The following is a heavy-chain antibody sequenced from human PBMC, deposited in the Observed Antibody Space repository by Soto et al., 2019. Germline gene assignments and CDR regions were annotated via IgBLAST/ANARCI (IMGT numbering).Heavy chain of an antibody. CDR2: VYHNGTS. Sequence: VHLQESGPGLVKPSGTVSLTCVVSGGSIRSTNWWAWVRQTPGKGLEWIGEVYHNGTSNYNPSLKGRATISVDTSKDQVSLRLNSVIDADTAVYYCARDLDRYCSVTSCHAMDVWGQGTRVTVSS. V-gene: IGHV4-4*02. D-gene: IGHD2-15*01. J-gene: IGHJ6*02. CDR3: ARDLDRYCSVTSCHAMDV. CDR1: GGSIRSTNW.